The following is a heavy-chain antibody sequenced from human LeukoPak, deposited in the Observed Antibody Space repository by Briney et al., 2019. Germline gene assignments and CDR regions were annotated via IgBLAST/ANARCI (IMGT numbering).Heavy chain of an antibody. CDR2: ISSSGSTI. V-gene: IGHV3-11*04. Sequence: GGSLRLSCAASGFTFSDYYMSWIRQAPGKGLEWVSYISSSGSTIYYADSVKGRFIISRDNAKNTLYLQMNSLRAEDTAVYYCARALSGSYPYFDYWGQGTLVTVSS. D-gene: IGHD1-26*01. CDR3: ARALSGSYPYFDY. J-gene: IGHJ4*02. CDR1: GFTFSDYY.